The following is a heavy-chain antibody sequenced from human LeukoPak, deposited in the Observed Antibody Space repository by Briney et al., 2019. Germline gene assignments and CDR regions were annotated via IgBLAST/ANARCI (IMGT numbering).Heavy chain of an antibody. V-gene: IGHV3-23*01. CDR3: AKDRTFYYYDSSGYAPLRNYFDY. J-gene: IGHJ4*02. Sequence: GGSLRLSCAASGFTFSSYAMSWLRQAPGKGLEWVSAISGSGGSTYYADSVKGRFTISRDNSKNTLYLQMNSLRAEDTAVYYCAKDRTFYYYDSSGYAPLRNYFDYWGQGTLVTVSS. CDR1: GFTFSSYA. D-gene: IGHD3-22*01. CDR2: ISGSGGST.